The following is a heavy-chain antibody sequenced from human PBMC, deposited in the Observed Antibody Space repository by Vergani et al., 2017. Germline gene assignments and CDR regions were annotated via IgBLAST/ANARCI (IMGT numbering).Heavy chain of an antibody. CDR1: GFSFTTYA. CDR3: AKVGCNYWFDS. J-gene: IGHJ5*01. D-gene: IGHD2/OR15-2a*01. Sequence: EVQLLESGGDLVQPGGSLRLSCAASGFSFTTYAMSWVRQAPGKGLEWVSTINTTGDYTRYGDSVKGRFTISRDNSNSTLYLQMNSLRAEDTAIYYFAKVGCNYWFDSWGQGTLVIVS. CDR2: INTTGDYT. V-gene: IGHV3-23*01.